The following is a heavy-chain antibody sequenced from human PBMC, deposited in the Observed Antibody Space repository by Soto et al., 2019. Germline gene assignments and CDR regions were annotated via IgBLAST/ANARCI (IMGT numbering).Heavy chain of an antibody. CDR1: GFTFSDHY. J-gene: IGHJ6*02. Sequence: EVELVESGGGLVQPGGSLRLSCAASGFTFSDHYMDWVCQAPGKGLEWVGRIRNKANSYTTEYAASVKGRFTISRDDSQNSLYLQMISLKTEDTAVYYCVRLYRYDSYYGMDVWGQGTTVTVSS. CDR3: VRLYRYDSYYGMDV. CDR2: IRNKANSYTT. V-gene: IGHV3-72*01. D-gene: IGHD5-18*01.